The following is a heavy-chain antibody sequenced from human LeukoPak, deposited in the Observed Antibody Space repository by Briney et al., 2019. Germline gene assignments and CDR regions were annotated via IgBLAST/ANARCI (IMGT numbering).Heavy chain of an antibody. J-gene: IGHJ4*02. CDR3: ARDKYTTSSGASSEFDY. V-gene: IGHV4-38-2*01. D-gene: IGHD6-6*01. CDR2: IYHSGST. Sequence: ASETLSLTCAVSGYSIGSGYYWAWIRQPPGKGLEWIGSIYHSGSTYYNPSLESRVTISVDRSRNQFSLKMTSVTAADTAVFYCARDKYTTSSGASSEFDYWGQGTLVIVSS. CDR1: GYSIGSGYY.